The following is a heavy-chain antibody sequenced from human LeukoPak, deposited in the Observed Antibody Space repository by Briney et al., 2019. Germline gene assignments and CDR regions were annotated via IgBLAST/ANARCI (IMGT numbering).Heavy chain of an antibody. J-gene: IGHJ5*02. V-gene: IGHV1-18*01. D-gene: IGHD3-22*01. CDR3: ARAGHYYYDSSGYWGDNWFDP. CDR2: ISAYNGNT. CDR1: GYTFTSYG. Sequence: ASVKVSCKASGYTFTSYGISWVRQAPGQGLEWMGWISAYNGNTNYAQKHQGRVTMTTDTSTSTAYMELRSLRSDDTAVYYCARAGHYYYDSSGYWGDNWFDPWGQGTLVTVSS.